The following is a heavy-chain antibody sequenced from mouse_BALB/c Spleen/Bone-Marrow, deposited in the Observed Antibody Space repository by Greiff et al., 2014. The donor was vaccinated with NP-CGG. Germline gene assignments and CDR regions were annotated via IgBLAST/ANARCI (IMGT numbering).Heavy chain of an antibody. D-gene: IGHD2-10*02. J-gene: IGHJ4*01. CDR1: GYTFTSYV. CDR2: INPYNDGT. CDR3: ARKVWYYAMDY. Sequence: VQLKESGPELVKPGASVKMSCKASGYTFTSYVMHWVKQKPGQGLEWIGYINPYNDGTKYNEKFKGKATLTSDNSSSTAYMELSSLTSEDSAVYYCARKVWYYAMDYWGQGTSVTVSS. V-gene: IGHV1-14*01.